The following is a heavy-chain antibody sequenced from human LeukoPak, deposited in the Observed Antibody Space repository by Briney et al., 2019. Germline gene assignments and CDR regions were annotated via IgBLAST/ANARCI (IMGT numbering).Heavy chain of an antibody. D-gene: IGHD2-2*01. CDR2: IYCSGST. CDR3: ARGVVPAALFDY. J-gene: IGHJ4*02. V-gene: IGHV4-30-4*01. Sequence: PSQTLSLTCTVSGGSISSGDYYWSWIRQPPGKGLEWIGYIYCSGSTYYNPSLKSRVTISVDRSKNQFSLKLSSVTAADTAVYYCARGVVPAALFDYWGQGTLVTVSS. CDR1: GGSISSGDYY.